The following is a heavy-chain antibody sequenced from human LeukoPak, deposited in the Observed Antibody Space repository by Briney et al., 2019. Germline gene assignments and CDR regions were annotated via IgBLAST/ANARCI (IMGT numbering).Heavy chain of an antibody. D-gene: IGHD1-26*01. CDR1: GFTFSTYG. J-gene: IGHJ4*02. CDR3: AINQGSGFVDYFDY. Sequence: GGSLRLSCAASGFTFSTYGMHWVRQAPGKGLEWVAVIWYDGSSNYFADSVKGRFTISRDISKNTLYLQMNSLRAEDTAVYYCAINQGSGFVDYFDYWGQGTLVTVSS. V-gene: IGHV3-33*08. CDR2: IWYDGSSN.